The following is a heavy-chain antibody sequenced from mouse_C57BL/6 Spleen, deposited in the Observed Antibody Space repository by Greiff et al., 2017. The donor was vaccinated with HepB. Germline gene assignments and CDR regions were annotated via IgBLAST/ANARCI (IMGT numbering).Heavy chain of an antibody. Sequence: VQLQQPGAELVKPGASVKLSCKASGYTFTSYWMHWVKQRPGQGLEWIGMIHPNSGSTNYNEKFKSKATLTVDKSSSTAYMQLSSLTSEDSAVYYCARIPPLYYDNYYAMDYWGQGTSVTVSS. CDR2: IHPNSGST. V-gene: IGHV1-64*01. D-gene: IGHD2-1*01. CDR1: GYTFTSYW. CDR3: ARIPPLYYDNYYAMDY. J-gene: IGHJ4*01.